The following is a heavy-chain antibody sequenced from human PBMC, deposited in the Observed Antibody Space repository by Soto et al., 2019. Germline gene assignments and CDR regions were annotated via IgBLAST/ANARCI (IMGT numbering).Heavy chain of an antibody. CDR3: ARSKTIVMPGFDN. CDR2: INTGNGDS. J-gene: IGHJ4*02. Sequence: GASVKVSCKTSGYVFTSFAIHWMRQAPGQGPEWMGWINTGNGDSKYSEKFQDRVTITRDTSATTAYMELSSLRSEDTAVYYCARSKTIVMPGFDNWGQGTPVPVSS. V-gene: IGHV1-3*04. D-gene: IGHD2-21*01. CDR1: GYVFTSFA.